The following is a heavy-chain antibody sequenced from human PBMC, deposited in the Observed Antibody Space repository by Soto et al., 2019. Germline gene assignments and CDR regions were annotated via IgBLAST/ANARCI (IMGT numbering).Heavy chain of an antibody. J-gene: IGHJ4*02. CDR3: AKDETGTFDY. CDR2: ISGSGGST. V-gene: IGHV3-23*01. Sequence: GGSLRLSCAVSGFTFSSYAMSWVRQAPGKGLEWVSAISGSGGSTYYADSVKGRFTISRDNSKNTLHLQMNSLRAEDTAVYYCAKDETGTFDYWGQGTLVTVSS. D-gene: IGHD1-7*01. CDR1: GFTFSSYA.